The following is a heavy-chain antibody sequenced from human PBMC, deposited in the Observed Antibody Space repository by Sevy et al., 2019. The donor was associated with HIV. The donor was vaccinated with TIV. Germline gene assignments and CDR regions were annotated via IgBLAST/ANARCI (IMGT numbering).Heavy chain of an antibody. D-gene: IGHD3-22*01. CDR2: ISGSGGSGDKT. CDR3: ARKYDSSGYFDY. J-gene: IGHJ4*02. V-gene: IGHV3-23*01. Sequence: GGSLRLSCAASGFTFSSYAMNWVRQAPGKGLEWVSGISGSGGSGDKTNYADSVKGRFTISRDDSKNSLYLQLNSLRAEDTAIYYCARKYDSSGYFDYWGQGTLVNVSS. CDR1: GFTFSSYA.